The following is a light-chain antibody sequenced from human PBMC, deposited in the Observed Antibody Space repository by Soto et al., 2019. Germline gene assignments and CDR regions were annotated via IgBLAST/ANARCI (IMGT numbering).Light chain of an antibody. CDR3: QQSFKTPPHT. V-gene: IGKV1-39*01. Sequence: DIPMTQSPSSLSASVGDRVTITCRASQSIATYLNWYQQTPGKAPKILIYNAAELESGVPSRFTGSGSGTDFTLTINSLQPEDFATYYCQQSFKTPPHTFGQGTKV. CDR2: NAA. CDR1: QSIATY. J-gene: IGKJ2*01.